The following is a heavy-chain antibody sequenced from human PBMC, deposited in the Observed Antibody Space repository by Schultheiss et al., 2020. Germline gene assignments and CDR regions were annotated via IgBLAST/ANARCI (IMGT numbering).Heavy chain of an antibody. V-gene: IGHV3-19*01. Sequence: GGSLRLSCAASGFTFSNSAMNWVRQAPGKGLEWVSGVSWNGSRTHYADSVKGRFIISRDNSRNFLYLQMNSLRAEDTAVYYCAKDLSQYSSSWFFDYWGQGTLVTVSS. J-gene: IGHJ4*02. CDR1: GFTFSNSA. D-gene: IGHD6-6*01. CDR3: AKDLSQYSSSWFFDY. CDR2: VSWNGSRT.